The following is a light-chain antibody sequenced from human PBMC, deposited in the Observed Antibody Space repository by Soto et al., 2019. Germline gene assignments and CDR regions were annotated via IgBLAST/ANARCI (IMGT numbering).Light chain of an antibody. CDR1: SSNIGSNS. J-gene: IGLJ3*02. CDR2: RSS. V-gene: IGLV1-47*01. CDR3: AAWDDSLSGWV. Sequence: QSVLTQPPSASGTPGQRVTISCSGSSSNIGSNSVYWYQQFPGTAPKLLIYRSSQRPSGVPDRFSGSRSGTSASLAISGLRSEDEADYYCAAWDDSLSGWVFGGGTKVTFL.